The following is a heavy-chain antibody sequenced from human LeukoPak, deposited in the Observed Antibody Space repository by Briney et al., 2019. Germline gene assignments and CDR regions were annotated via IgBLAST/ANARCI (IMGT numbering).Heavy chain of an antibody. CDR3: ARSPRRPHFYSSGSHYYYFDY. D-gene: IGHD3-10*01. CDR1: GGSISGYY. Sequence: SETLSLTCSVSGGSISGYYWSWIRQPAGKGLECIGRISSSGSTNYNPSLKSRVTMSVDTSKNQFFLKLSSVTAADTAVYYCARSPRRPHFYSSGSHYYYFDYWGQGTLVTVSS. V-gene: IGHV4-4*07. CDR2: ISSSGST. J-gene: IGHJ4*02.